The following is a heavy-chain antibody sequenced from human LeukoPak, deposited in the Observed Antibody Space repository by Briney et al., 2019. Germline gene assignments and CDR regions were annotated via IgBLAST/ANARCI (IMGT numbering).Heavy chain of an antibody. D-gene: IGHD3/OR15-3a*01. CDR1: GFTFSSYS. J-gene: IGHJ4*02. V-gene: IGHV3-21*01. CDR2: ISSSSSYI. Sequence: GGSLRLSCAASGFTFSSYSMNWVRQAPGKGLEWVSSISSSSSYIYYADLVKGRFAISRDNAKNSLYLQMNSLRAEDTAVYYCARDQVYAGLVITPHDYWGQGTLVTVSS. CDR3: ARDQVYAGLVITPHDY.